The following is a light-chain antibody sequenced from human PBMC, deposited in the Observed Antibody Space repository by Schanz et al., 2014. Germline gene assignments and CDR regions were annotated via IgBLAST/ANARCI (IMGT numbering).Light chain of an antibody. J-gene: IGKJ1*01. Sequence: EIVLTQSPATLSLSPGERATLSCRASQSVSSSYLAWYQQKPGQAPRLLIYGASSRATGIPDRFSGSGSGTEFTLTISSLQSEDFAVYYCQQYSYWPLTFGQGTKVDI. CDR3: QQYSYWPLT. CDR1: QSVSSSY. V-gene: IGKV3D-20*02. CDR2: GAS.